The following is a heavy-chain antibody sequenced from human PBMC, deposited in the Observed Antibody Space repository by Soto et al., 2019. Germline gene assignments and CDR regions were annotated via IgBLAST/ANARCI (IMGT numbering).Heavy chain of an antibody. D-gene: IGHD5-12*01. CDR2: INGDGSST. Sequence: EEHLVQSGGGLVQPGGSLRLSCAASGFPFSTYWMHWVRQVPGQGLVWVSRINGDGSSTIYADFVKGRFTISRDNAKNTLYLQMNRLKVEDTAIYYCAGGYQYWGQGALLTVSS. J-gene: IGHJ4*02. CDR1: GFPFSTYW. V-gene: IGHV3-74*01. CDR3: AGGYQY.